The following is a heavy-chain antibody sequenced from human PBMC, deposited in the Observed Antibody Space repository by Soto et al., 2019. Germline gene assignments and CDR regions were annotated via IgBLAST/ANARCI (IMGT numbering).Heavy chain of an antibody. CDR1: GGSISSYY. Sequence: QVQLQESGPGLVKPSETLSLTCTVSGGSISSYYWSWIRQPPGKGLEWIGYNYYSGSTNSNPSLKSRVTISVDTSQNQFSLKLSSVTAADTAVYYCARERDYGARSGGMDVGGQGTTVTVSS. D-gene: IGHD4-17*01. V-gene: IGHV4-59*01. J-gene: IGHJ6*02. CDR2: NYYSGST. CDR3: ARERDYGARSGGMDV.